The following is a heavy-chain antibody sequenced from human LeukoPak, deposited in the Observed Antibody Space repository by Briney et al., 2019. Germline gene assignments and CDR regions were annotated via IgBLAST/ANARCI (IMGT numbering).Heavy chain of an antibody. D-gene: IGHD3-10*01. CDR1: GYTFTGYY. Sequence: ASVKVSCKASGYTFTGYYMHWVRQAPGQGLEWMGWINPNSGGTNYAQKFQGRDTMTRDTSISTAYMELSRLRSDDTAVYYCARVMVRGVIIPFDYWGQGTLVTVSS. CDR3: ARVMVRGVIIPFDY. J-gene: IGHJ4*02. CDR2: INPNSGGT. V-gene: IGHV1-2*02.